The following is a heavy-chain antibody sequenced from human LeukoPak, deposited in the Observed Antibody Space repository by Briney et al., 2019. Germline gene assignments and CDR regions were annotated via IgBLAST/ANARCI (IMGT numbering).Heavy chain of an antibody. J-gene: IGHJ3*02. CDR3: AKYPVIDILTGYNDAFDI. Sequence: GGSLRLSCAASGFTFSSYWMSWVRQSPGKGLEWVANIKQDGSEKNYVDSVKGRFTISRDNSKNTLYLQMNSLRAEDTAVYYCAKYPVIDILTGYNDAFDIWGQGTMVTVSS. D-gene: IGHD3-9*01. V-gene: IGHV3-7*03. CDR1: GFTFSSYW. CDR2: IKQDGSEK.